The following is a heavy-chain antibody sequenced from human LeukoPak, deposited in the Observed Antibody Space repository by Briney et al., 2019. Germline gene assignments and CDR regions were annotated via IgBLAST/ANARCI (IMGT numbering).Heavy chain of an antibody. Sequence: PGGSLRLSCAASGFTFSSYSMNWVRQAPGKGLEWVSGISWNSGSIGYADSVKGRFTISRDNAKNSLYLQMNSLRAEDTALYYCAKDMFGLVSGYGDYYYYGMDVWGQGTTVTVSS. V-gene: IGHV3-9*01. CDR2: ISWNSGSI. D-gene: IGHD5-12*01. CDR3: AKDMFGLVSGYGDYYYYGMDV. CDR1: GFTFSSYS. J-gene: IGHJ6*02.